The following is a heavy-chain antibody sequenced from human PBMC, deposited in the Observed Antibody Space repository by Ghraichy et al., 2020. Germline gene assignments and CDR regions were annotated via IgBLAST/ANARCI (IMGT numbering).Heavy chain of an antibody. V-gene: IGHV3-23*01. Sequence: GGSLRLSCAASGFTFNIYAMSWVRQAPGKGLEWVSAICSNGGCTFYADSVRGRFTISRDNSKNSLFLQMKSLRAEDTAVYYCAKQWSGYDYMDVWGKGTTVTVSS. CDR1: GFTFNIYA. CDR3: AKQWSGYDYMDV. J-gene: IGHJ6*03. CDR2: ICSNGGCT. D-gene: IGHD3-3*01.